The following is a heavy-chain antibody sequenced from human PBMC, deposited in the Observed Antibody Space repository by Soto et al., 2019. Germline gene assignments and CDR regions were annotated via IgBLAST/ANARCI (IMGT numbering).Heavy chain of an antibody. V-gene: IGHV1-69*01. CDR1: GGTFSSYA. D-gene: IGHD2-2*01. J-gene: IGHJ5*02. CDR3: ARGEITVPLRSNGWFDP. Sequence: QVQLVQSGAEVKKPGSSVKVSCKASGGTFSSYAISWVRQAPGQGLEWMGGIIPIFGTANYAQKFQGRVTITAAESTSTDYMELSSLISEDTAVYYCARGEITVPLRSNGWFDPWGQGTLVTVSS. CDR2: IIPIFGTA.